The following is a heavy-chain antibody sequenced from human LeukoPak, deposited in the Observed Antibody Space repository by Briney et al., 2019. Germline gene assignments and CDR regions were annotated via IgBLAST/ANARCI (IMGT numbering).Heavy chain of an antibody. J-gene: IGHJ4*02. D-gene: IGHD3-22*01. CDR3: ARMYYYDSSGPLRY. Sequence: SETLSLTCTVSGGSVSRGSHYWSWIRQPPGKGLEWIGEINHSGSTNYNPSLKSRVTISVDTSKNQFSLKLSSVTAADTAVYYCARMYYYDSSGPLRYWGQGTLVTVSS. CDR1: GGSVSRGSHY. CDR2: INHSGST. V-gene: IGHV4-34*01.